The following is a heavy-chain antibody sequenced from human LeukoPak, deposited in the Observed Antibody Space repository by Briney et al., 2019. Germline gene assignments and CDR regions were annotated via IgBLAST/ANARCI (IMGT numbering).Heavy chain of an antibody. CDR2: ISYDGSNK. D-gene: IGHD3-10*01. CDR1: GFTFSSYA. V-gene: IGHV3-30*04. Sequence: GSLRLSCAASGFTFSSYAMHWVRQAPGKGLEWVAVISYDGSNKYYADSVKGRFTISRDNSKNTLYLQTNSLRAEDTAVYYCARKKTMVRGVIGGWFDPWGQGTLVTVSS. CDR3: ARKKTMVRGVIGGWFDP. J-gene: IGHJ5*02.